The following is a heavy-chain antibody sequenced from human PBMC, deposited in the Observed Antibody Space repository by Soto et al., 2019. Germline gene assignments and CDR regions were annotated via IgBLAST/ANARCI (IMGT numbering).Heavy chain of an antibody. CDR2: MYYRGST. CDR3: ARWLGYGPHFDY. Sequence: QVQLQESGPGLVKPSQTLSLTCTVSGGSISSGDYYWSWIRQPPGKGLEWIGYMYYRGSTYYNPSLKSRVTISVDTSKNQFSLKLSSVTAADTAVYYCARWLGYGPHFDYWGQGTLVTVSS. V-gene: IGHV4-30-4*01. J-gene: IGHJ4*02. CDR1: GGSISSGDYY. D-gene: IGHD5-12*01.